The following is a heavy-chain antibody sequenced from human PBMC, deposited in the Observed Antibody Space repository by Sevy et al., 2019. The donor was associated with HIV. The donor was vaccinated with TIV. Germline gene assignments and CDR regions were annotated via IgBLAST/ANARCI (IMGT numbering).Heavy chain of an antibody. CDR1: GFTFSRYG. D-gene: IGHD3-22*01. CDR2: IWNDRGNK. Sequence: GGSLRLSCAASGFTFSRYGMHWVRQAPGKGLEWVAVIWNDRGNKHYADSVKGRFTIFRDNSKNTLYLQMNSLRAEDTAMYYCASLPNNYYDSSGSSGDDAFDIWGQGTMVTVSS. CDR3: ASLPNNYYDSSGSSGDDAFDI. V-gene: IGHV3-33*01. J-gene: IGHJ3*02.